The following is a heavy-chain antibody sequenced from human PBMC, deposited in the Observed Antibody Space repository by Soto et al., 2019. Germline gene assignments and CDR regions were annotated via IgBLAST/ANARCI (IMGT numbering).Heavy chain of an antibody. V-gene: IGHV1-69*12. Sequence: QVQLVQSGAEVKKPGSSVKVSCKASGGTFSSYAISWGRKAPGQGLGWMGGIIPIFGTANYAQKFQGRVTITADESTSTAYMELSSLRSEDTAVYYCASPPSSNRYYYGMDVWGQGTTVTVSS. CDR3: ASPPSSNRYYYGMDV. J-gene: IGHJ6*02. D-gene: IGHD4-4*01. CDR2: IIPIFGTA. CDR1: GGTFSSYA.